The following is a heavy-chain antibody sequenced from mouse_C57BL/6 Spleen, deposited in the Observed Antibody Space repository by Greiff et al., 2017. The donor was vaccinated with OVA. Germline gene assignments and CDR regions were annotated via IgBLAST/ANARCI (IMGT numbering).Heavy chain of an antibody. V-gene: IGHV1-80*01. D-gene: IGHD1-1*01. CDR2: IYPGDGDT. CDR1: GYAFSRYW. CDR3: ARGGIYYGSSYDY. J-gene: IGHJ2*01. Sequence: QVQLQQSGAELVKPGASVKISCKASGYAFSRYWMNWVKQRPGKGLEWIGQIYPGDGDTNYNGKFKGKATLTADKSSSTAYMQLSSLTSEDSAVYFCARGGIYYGSSYDYWGQGTTLTVSS.